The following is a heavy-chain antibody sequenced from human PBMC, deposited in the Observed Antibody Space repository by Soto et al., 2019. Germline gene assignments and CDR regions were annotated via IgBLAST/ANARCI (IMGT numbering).Heavy chain of an antibody. CDR3: AHRMERYWFYYGMDV. V-gene: IGHV2-5*02. CDR1: GFSLSTSGVG. CDR2: IYWDDDK. Sequence: QITLKESGPTLVKPTQTLTLTCTFSGFSLSTSGVGVGWIRQPPGKALEWLALIYWDDDKRYSPSLKSRLTIHKETPKNQVVLTMNNIDPVDTATYYCAHRMERYWFYYGMDVWGQGTTVTVSS. J-gene: IGHJ6*02. D-gene: IGHD2-8*02.